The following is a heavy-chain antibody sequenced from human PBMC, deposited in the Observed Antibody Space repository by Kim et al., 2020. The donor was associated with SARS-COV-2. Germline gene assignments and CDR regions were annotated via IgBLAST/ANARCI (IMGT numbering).Heavy chain of an antibody. CDR2: IIPIFGTA. J-gene: IGHJ4*02. D-gene: IGHD1-1*01. CDR3: ASDRAGTTGHFDY. V-gene: IGHV1-69*13. CDR1: GGTFSSYA. Sequence: SVKVSCKASGGTFSSYAISWVRQAPGQGLEWMGGIIPIFGTANYAQKFQGRVTITADESTSTAYMELSSLRSEDTAVYYCASDRAGTTGHFDYWGQGTLVTVSS.